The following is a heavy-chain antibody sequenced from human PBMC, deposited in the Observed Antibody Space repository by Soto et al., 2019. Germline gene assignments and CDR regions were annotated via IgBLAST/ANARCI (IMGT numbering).Heavy chain of an antibody. V-gene: IGHV3-23*01. D-gene: IGHD6-25*01. J-gene: IGHJ4*02. CDR3: AKDPSGSGRPVTWTIGARGDFDC. CDR1: GFTFSNYA. Sequence: EVQLLESGGGLVQPGGSLRLSCAASGFTFSNYAMNWVRQAPGKGLEWVSGISGGGGSTYYADSVKGRFTISRDNSKNTLYRQMNSRRAGATAVYSCAKDPSGSGRPVTWTIGARGDFDCWGPGTRVTVSS. CDR2: ISGGGGST.